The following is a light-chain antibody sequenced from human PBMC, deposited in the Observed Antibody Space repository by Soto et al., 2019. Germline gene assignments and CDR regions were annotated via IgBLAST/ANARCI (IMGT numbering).Light chain of an antibody. J-gene: IGKJ1*01. CDR1: QSINNR. Sequence: IQMTQSPSTLSASIGDRVTITCRASQSINNRLAWYQQMPGKAPNLLIYDASSLESGVPSRFRGSGSETEFTLTISGLQPDDFATYYCPQFIDGWTLGQGTKVDIK. V-gene: IGKV1-5*01. CDR3: PQFIDGWT. CDR2: DAS.